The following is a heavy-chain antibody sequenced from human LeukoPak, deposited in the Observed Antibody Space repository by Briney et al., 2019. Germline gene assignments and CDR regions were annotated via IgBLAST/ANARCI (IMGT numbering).Heavy chain of an antibody. CDR3: ARDYCSDGSCYLYFDY. CDR2: ISAYNGNT. V-gene: IGHV1-18*01. J-gene: IGHJ4*02. D-gene: IGHD2-15*01. CDR1: GYTFTSYG. Sequence: ASVKVSCKASGYTFTSYGISWVRQAPGQGLEWMGWISAYNGNTNYAQKLQGRVTMTTDTSTSTAYMELRSLRSDDTAVYYCARDYCSDGSCYLYFDYWGQGTLVTVSS.